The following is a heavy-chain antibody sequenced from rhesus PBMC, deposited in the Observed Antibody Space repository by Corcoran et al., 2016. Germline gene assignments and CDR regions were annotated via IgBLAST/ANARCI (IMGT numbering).Heavy chain of an antibody. CDR3: AKGIGSFVFDY. CDR1: GLNFSNYW. V-gene: IGHV5-20*01. Sequence: EVQLVQSGAEVKRPGESVKISCQTSGLNFSNYWISGVRQMPGKGLEWMGAIDPSDSETRYNPTFQGQVTISADKSISTAYLQWSRLKASDTATYYCAKGIGSFVFDYWGQGVLVTVSS. D-gene: IGHD4-4*01. CDR2: IDPSDSET. J-gene: IGHJ4*01.